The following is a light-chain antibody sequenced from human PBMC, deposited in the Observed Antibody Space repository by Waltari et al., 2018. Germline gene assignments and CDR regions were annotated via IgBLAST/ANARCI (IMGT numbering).Light chain of an antibody. CDR3: SSYAVNNNLV. V-gene: IGLV2-8*01. J-gene: IGLJ3*02. CDR1: SSDVGGYNY. Sequence: QSALTQPPSASGSPGQSVTISCTGTSSDVGGYNYVSWYQQHPGKAPKVMLYEVTKRPSGVPDRFSGAKSGNTASLTVSGLQAEDEAYYYCSSYAVNNNLVFGGGTKVTVL. CDR2: EVT.